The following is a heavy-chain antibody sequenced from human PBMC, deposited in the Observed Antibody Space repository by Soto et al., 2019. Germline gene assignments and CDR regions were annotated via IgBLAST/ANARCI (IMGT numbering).Heavy chain of an antibody. J-gene: IGHJ6*02. CDR1: GGSISSGGYY. CDR2: IYYSGST. D-gene: IGHD3-22*01. CDR3: ARYYYDSSGYFNYYYYYGMDV. V-gene: IGHV4-31*03. Sequence: QVQLQESGPGLVKPSQTLSLTCTVSGGSISSGGYYWSWIRQHPGKGLEWIGYIYYSGSTYYNPSPKGRVTISVDTSKNQFSLKLSSVTAADTAVYYCARYYYDSSGYFNYYYYYGMDVWGQGTTVTVSS.